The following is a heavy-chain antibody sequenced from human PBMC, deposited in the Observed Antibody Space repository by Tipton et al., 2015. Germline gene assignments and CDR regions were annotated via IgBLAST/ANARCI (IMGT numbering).Heavy chain of an antibody. CDR3: ARLRETYGSDSDNWFDP. V-gene: IGHV4-61*08. J-gene: IGHJ5*02. CDR2: IYYRGST. D-gene: IGHD3-10*01. CDR1: GDSVSSGGYY. Sequence: TLSLTCTVSGDSVSSGGYYWGWIRQPPGKGLDWLGYIYYRGSTNYNPSLKRRVTMSVDTSKNQFSLKLTSVTAADTAVYYCARLRETYGSDSDNWFDPWGQGTLVTVSS.